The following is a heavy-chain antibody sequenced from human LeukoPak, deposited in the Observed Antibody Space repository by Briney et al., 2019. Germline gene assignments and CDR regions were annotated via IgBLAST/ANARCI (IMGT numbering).Heavy chain of an antibody. CDR1: GFTFSSYS. CDR2: ISSSSSYI. D-gene: IGHD3-16*02. V-gene: IGHV3-21*01. CDR3: ARDGGVTYYDYVWGSYRPDYFDY. Sequence: PGGSLRLSCAASGFTFSSYSMNWVRQAPGKGLEWVSSISSSSSYIYYADSVKGRFTISRDNAKNSLYLQMNSLRAEDTAVYYCARDGGVTYYDYVWGSYRPDYFDYWGQGTLVTVSS. J-gene: IGHJ4*02.